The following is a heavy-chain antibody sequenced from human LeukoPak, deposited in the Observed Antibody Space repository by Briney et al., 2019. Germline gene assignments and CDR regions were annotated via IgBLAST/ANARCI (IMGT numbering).Heavy chain of an antibody. CDR3: ASDMTFDAFDI. D-gene: IGHD2-21*02. Sequence: SETLSLTCTVSGGSISSYYWSWIRQPPGKGLEWIGCIYYSGSTNYNPSLKSRVTISVDTSKNQFSLKLSSVTAADTAVYYCASDMTFDAFDIWGQGTMVTVSS. V-gene: IGHV4-59*01. CDR1: GGSISSYY. J-gene: IGHJ3*02. CDR2: IYYSGST.